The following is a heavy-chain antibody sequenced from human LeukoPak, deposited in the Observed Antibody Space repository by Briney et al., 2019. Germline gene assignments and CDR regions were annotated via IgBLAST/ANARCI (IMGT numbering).Heavy chain of an antibody. CDR1: GYTFTGYY. Sequence: ASVKVSCKASGYTFTGYYMHWVRQAPGQGLEWMGWINPNSGGTNYAQKFQGRVTMTRDTSISTAYMELSRLRSDDTAVYYCARDLGGYCSGGSCLNWFDPLGQETLVTVSS. CDR2: INPNSGGT. V-gene: IGHV1-2*02. CDR3: ARDLGGYCSGGSCLNWFDP. D-gene: IGHD2-15*01. J-gene: IGHJ5*02.